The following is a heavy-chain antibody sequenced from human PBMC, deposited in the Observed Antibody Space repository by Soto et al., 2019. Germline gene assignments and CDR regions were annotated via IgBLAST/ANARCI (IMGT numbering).Heavy chain of an antibody. Sequence: ETLSLTCAVSGYSISSGYYWGWIRQPPGKGLEWLGSIYYSGSTYDNPSLKSRVTISVDPSKNRFSLRLTSVTAADTAVYYCARVGQPLLMTRNWFDSWGQGTLVTVSS. D-gene: IGHD2-21*02. V-gene: IGHV4-38-2*01. CDR2: IYYSGST. J-gene: IGHJ5*01. CDR3: ARVGQPLLMTRNWFDS. CDR1: GYSISSGYY.